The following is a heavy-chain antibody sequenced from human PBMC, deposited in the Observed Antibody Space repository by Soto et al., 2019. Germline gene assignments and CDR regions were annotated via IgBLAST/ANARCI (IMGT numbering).Heavy chain of an antibody. CDR3: ARHDRHIVVVTGVTTVVGWFDP. CDR2: ISAYNGNT. J-gene: IGHJ5*02. Sequence: GASVKVSCKASGYTFTSYGISWVRQAPGQGREWMGWISAYNGNTNYAQKLQGRVTMTTDTSTSTAYMELRSLRSDDTAVYYCARHDRHIVVVTGVTTVVGWFDPWGQGTLVTVSS. V-gene: IGHV1-18*01. CDR1: GYTFTSYG. D-gene: IGHD2-21*02.